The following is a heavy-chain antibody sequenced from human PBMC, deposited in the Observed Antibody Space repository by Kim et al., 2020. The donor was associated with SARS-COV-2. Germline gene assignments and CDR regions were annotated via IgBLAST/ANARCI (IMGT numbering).Heavy chain of an antibody. Sequence: SVKVSCKASGFTFTSSAVQWVRQARGQRLEWIGWIVVGSGNTNYAQKFQERVTITRDMSTSTAYMELSSLRSEDTAVYYCAADGDSSGYYYVDYWGQGTLVTVSS. CDR2: IVVGSGNT. CDR1: GFTFTSSA. D-gene: IGHD3-22*01. CDR3: AADGDSSGYYYVDY. J-gene: IGHJ4*02. V-gene: IGHV1-58*01.